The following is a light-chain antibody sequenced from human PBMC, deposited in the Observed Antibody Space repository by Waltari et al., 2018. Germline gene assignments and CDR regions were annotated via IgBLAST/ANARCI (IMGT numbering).Light chain of an antibody. J-gene: IGLJ2*01. CDR2: AVT. V-gene: IGLV2-23*02. CDR3: CSYANSRTVI. Sequence: ALTQPASVSGPPGRPITIPCTATSTDVGTHNLASWYQQPPGKAPKLLIYAVTKRPSGVSNRFSGSKSGNTASLTISGLQAEDEADYYCCSYANSRTVIFGGGTKLTVL. CDR1: STDVGTHNL.